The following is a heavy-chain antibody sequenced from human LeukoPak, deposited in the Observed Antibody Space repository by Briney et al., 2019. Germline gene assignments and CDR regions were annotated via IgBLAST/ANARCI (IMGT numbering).Heavy chain of an antibody. CDR3: AKLGIETFDI. CDR2: IRYDGSNK. D-gene: IGHD7-27*01. V-gene: IGHV3-30*02. J-gene: IGHJ3*02. Sequence: SLRLSRAASGFTFSSYGMHWVRQAPGKGLEWVAFIRYDGSNKYYADSVKGRFTISRDNSKNTLYLQMNSLRAEDTAVYYCAKLGIETFDIWGQGTMVTVSS. CDR1: GFTFSSYG.